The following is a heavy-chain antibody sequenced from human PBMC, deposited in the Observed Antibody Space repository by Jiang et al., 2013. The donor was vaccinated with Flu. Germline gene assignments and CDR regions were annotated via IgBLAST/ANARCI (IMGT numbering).Heavy chain of an antibody. J-gene: IGHJ3*01. CDR3: ARGLWPYYYDSSGYRPRIFDV. CDR1: GGSIRSGDEY. CDR2: ITYSGRT. D-gene: IGHD3-22*01. V-gene: IGHV4-31*03. Sequence: GPGLVKSSQTLSLICTVSGGSIRSGDEYWNWIRQPPGKGLEWIGFITYSGRTYYSPSLKSRLTISLDTSENHFSLKLSSVSAADAAVYYCARGLWPYYYDSSGYRPRIFDV.